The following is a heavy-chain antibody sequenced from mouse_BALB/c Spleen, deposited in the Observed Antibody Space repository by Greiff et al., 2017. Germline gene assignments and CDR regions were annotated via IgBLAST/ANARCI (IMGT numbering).Heavy chain of an antibody. Sequence: EVQLVESGGGLVQPGGSLKLSCAASGFTFSSYGMSWVRQTPDKRLELVATINSNGGSTYYPDSVKGRFTISRDNAKNTLYLQMSSLKSEDTAMYYCAGYGYEGFAYWGQGTLVTVAA. J-gene: IGHJ3*01. CDR2: INSNGGST. CDR3: AGYGYEGFAY. CDR1: GFTFSSYG. D-gene: IGHD2-2*01. V-gene: IGHV5-6-3*01.